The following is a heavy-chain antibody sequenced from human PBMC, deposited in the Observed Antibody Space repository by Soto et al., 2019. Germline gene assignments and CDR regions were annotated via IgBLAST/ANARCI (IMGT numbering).Heavy chain of an antibody. J-gene: IGHJ4*02. CDR2: ISSSSSYT. CDR3: AFSSLTGEFSD. CDR1: GFTFSDYY. D-gene: IGHD3-16*01. V-gene: IGHV3-11*06. Sequence: PGGSLRLSCAASGFTFSDYYMSWIRQALGKGLEWVSYISSSSSYTNYADSVKGRFTISRDNAKNSLYLQMNSLRAEDTAVYYCAFSSLTGEFSDWGQGTLVTVSS.